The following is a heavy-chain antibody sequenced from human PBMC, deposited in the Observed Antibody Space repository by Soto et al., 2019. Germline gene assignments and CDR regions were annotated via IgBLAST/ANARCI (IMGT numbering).Heavy chain of an antibody. CDR2: VAAGGGHT. D-gene: IGHD2-15*01. CDR3: ARRSSFVGAFDY. V-gene: IGHV3-23*01. J-gene: IGHJ4*01. Sequence: PGGSLRLSCVASGFSFDKYAMAWVRQAPGKGLEWVSHVAAGGGHTYYAESVKGRFTISRDNSKNTLFLQINTLRADDTAIYFSARRSSFVGAFDYWGHGVLVTVSS. CDR1: GFSFDKYA.